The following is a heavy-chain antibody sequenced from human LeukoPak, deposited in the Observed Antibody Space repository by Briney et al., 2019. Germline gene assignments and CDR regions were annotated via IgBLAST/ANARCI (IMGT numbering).Heavy chain of an antibody. CDR3: ARVRGSYGYGFDY. V-gene: IGHV3-48*02. D-gene: IGHD5-18*01. Sequence: GGSLRLSCAASGFTSSTHSMSWVRQAPGKGLEWVSYISASINTIYYTDSVKGRFTISRDNAKNTLYLQMNSLRDEDTAVYYCARVRGSYGYGFDYWGQGTLVTVSS. J-gene: IGHJ4*02. CDR1: GFTSSTHS. CDR2: ISASINTI.